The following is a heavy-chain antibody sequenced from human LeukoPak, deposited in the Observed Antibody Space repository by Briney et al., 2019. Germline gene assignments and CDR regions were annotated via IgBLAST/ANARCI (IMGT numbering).Heavy chain of an antibody. V-gene: IGHV4-59*08. CDR3: ARHLGTSCFDY. D-gene: IGHD2-2*01. CDR1: GGSISSYY. CDR2: IYYSGST. Sequence: SEILSLTCTVSGGSISSYYWSWIRQPPGKGLEWIGYIYYSGSTNYNPSLKSRVTISVDTSKNQFSLKLSSVTAADTAVYYCARHLGTSCFDYWGQGTLVTVSS. J-gene: IGHJ4*02.